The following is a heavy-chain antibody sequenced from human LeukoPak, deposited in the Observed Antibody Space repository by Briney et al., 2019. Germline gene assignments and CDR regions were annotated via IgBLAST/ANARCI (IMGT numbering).Heavy chain of an antibody. D-gene: IGHD2-15*01. Sequence: SETLSLTCTVSGGSISSSSYYWGWIRQPPGKGLEWIGSIYYSGSTYYNPSLKSRVTISVDTSKNQFSLKLSSVTAADTAVYYCARGAGYCSGGGCYPTRNFYYWGQGTLVTVSS. J-gene: IGHJ4*02. CDR3: ARGAGYCSGGGCYPTRNFYY. CDR2: IYYSGST. V-gene: IGHV4-39*07. CDR1: GGSISSSSYY.